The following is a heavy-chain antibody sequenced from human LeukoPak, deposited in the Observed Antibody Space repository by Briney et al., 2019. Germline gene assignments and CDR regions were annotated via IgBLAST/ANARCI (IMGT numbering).Heavy chain of an antibody. J-gene: IGHJ6*03. V-gene: IGHV1-69*06. CDR1: GGTFSSYA. CDR2: VIPIFGTA. CDR3: ARGCQYQLLIFLYYYMDV. Sequence: SVKVSCKASGGTFSSYAISWVRQAPGQGLEWMGGVIPIFGTANYAQKFQGRVTITADKSTSTAYMELSSLRSEDTAVYYCARGCQYQLLIFLYYYMDVWGKGTTVTIS. D-gene: IGHD2-2*01.